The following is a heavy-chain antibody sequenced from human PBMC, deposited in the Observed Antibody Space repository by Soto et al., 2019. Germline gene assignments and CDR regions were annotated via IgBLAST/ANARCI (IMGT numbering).Heavy chain of an antibody. Sequence: QLQIQESGPGLVRPSETLSLTCTVSGSSINSGGTFWGWIRQSPGKGLEWMGSMYYDGSTKYNPSLTSRVSMSVGTPKNEISLRLTALGAADTAGYYCARRRYSYGNYYLDQWGQGTRVTVSS. CDR1: GSSINSGGTF. D-gene: IGHD5-18*01. CDR2: MYYDGST. CDR3: ARRRYSYGNYYLDQ. J-gene: IGHJ4*01. V-gene: IGHV4-39*01.